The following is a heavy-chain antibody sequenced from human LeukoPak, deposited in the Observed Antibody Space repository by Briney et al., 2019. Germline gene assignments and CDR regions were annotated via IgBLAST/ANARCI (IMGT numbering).Heavy chain of an antibody. V-gene: IGHV3-49*04. CDR3: TRDQLGVGSPNFY. J-gene: IGHJ4*02. CDR2: IRSKAYGGTT. Sequence: GGSLRLSCTASGFTFGDYAMSWVRQAPGKGLEWVGFIRSKAYGGTTEYAASVKGRFTISRDDSKSIAYLQMNSPKTEDTAVYYCTRDQLGVGSPNFYWGQGTLVTVSS. CDR1: GFTFGDYA. D-gene: IGHD1-26*01.